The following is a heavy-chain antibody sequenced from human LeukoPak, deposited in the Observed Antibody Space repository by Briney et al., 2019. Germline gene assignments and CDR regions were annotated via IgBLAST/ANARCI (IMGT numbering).Heavy chain of an antibody. V-gene: IGHV4-34*01. D-gene: IGHD2-8*01. CDR1: GGSFSGYY. CDR3: AGYCTNGVCYSYFQH. CDR2: INHSGST. Sequence: SETLSLTCAVYGGSFSGYYWSWIRQPPGKGLEWIGEINHSGSTNYNPSLKSRVTISVDTSKNQFSLKLSSVTAADTAVYYCAGYCTNGVCYSYFQHWGQGTLVTVSS. J-gene: IGHJ1*01.